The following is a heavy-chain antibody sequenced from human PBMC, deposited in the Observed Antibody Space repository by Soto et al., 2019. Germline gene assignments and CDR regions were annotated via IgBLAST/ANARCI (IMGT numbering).Heavy chain of an antibody. CDR1: GYTLTPYD. D-gene: IGHD6-13*01. J-gene: IGHJ6*03. CDR3: ARGRVSSWYRNYYYYMDV. Sequence: ASMKVSFKASGYTLTPYDINWVRQAPGQRLEWMGWMNPNSGNTGYAQKFQGRVTMTRNTSISTAYMELSSLRSEDTAVYYCARGRVSSWYRNYYYYMDVWGKGTTVTVSS. CDR2: MNPNSGNT. V-gene: IGHV1-8*01.